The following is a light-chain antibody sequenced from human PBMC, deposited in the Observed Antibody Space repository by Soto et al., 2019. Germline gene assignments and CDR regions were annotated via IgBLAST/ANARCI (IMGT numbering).Light chain of an antibody. CDR1: SSDVGGYNY. CDR3: SSYAGSNIVV. Sequence: QSVLTQPPSASGSPGQSVTISCTGTSSDVGGYNYVSWYQQHPGNAPKVMIYEVSKRPSGVPDLFSGSKSGNTASLTVSGLQAEDEADYYCSSYAGSNIVVFGGGTKLTVL. CDR2: EVS. J-gene: IGLJ2*01. V-gene: IGLV2-8*01.